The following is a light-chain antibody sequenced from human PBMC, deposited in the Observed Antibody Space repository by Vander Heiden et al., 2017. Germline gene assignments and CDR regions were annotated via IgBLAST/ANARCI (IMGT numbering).Light chain of an antibody. CDR3: MQALQNT. V-gene: IGKV2-28*01. CDR2: LGS. CDR1: QSLLHSNGYNY. Sequence: DIVMTQSPLSLPVTPGEPASISCRSSQSLLHSNGYNYLDWYLQKPGQSPQLLIYLGSNRASGVPDRFSGSGSGTDFTLKISRVEAEDVGGYYCMQALQNTVGQGTKLEIK. J-gene: IGKJ2*01.